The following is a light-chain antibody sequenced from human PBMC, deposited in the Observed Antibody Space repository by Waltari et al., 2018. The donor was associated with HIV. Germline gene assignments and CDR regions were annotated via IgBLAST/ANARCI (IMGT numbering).Light chain of an antibody. CDR2: YVS. Sequence: EIVLPQSPATLSLSPGESATLSCRASQSVSRYLGWYQHKPGQAPRLLIYYVSNRATGIPARFSGSGSGTDFTLTISSLEPEDSAVYYCQQRNKWPSTFGGGTKVEIK. J-gene: IGKJ4*01. V-gene: IGKV3-11*01. CDR1: QSVSRY. CDR3: QQRNKWPST.